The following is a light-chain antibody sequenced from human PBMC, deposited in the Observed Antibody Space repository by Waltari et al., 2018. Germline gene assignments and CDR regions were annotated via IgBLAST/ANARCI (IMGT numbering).Light chain of an antibody. V-gene: IGKV3-20*01. Sequence: SCSASQNVGTDFAWYQQKPGQAPRLLIYHASSRATGIPDRFSGSGSGTDFSLTISRLEPEDFAVYYCQNHERLPAMFGQGTNVEIK. CDR2: HAS. CDR3: QNHERLPAM. CDR1: QNVGTD. J-gene: IGKJ1*01.